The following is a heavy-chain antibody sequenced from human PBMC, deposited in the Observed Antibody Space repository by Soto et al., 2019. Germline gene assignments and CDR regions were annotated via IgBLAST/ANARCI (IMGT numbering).Heavy chain of an antibody. CDR3: ARGYCSGGSCYSKDSSGWYRWFDP. J-gene: IGHJ5*02. V-gene: IGHV1-3*01. Sequence: QVQLVQSGAEVKKPGASVKVSCKASGYTFTSYAMHWVRQAPGQRLEWMGWINAGNGNTKYSQKFQGRVTITRDTSASTAYMELSSLRSEDTAVYYCARGYCSGGSCYSKDSSGWYRWFDPWGQGTLVTVSS. CDR1: GYTFTSYA. CDR2: INAGNGNT. D-gene: IGHD2-15*01.